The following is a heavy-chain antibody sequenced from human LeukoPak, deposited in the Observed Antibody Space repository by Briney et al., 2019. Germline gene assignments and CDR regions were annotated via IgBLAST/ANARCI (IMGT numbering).Heavy chain of an antibody. CDR3: ASNLDGGPAVYYYYGMDV. D-gene: IGHD4-23*01. V-gene: IGHV3-33*01. CDR2: IWYDGSNK. CDR1: GFTFSSYG. Sequence: GGSLRLSCAASGFTFSSYGMHWVRQAPGKGLEWVAVIWYDGSNKYYADSVKDRFTISRDNSKNTLYLQMNSLRAEDTAVYYCASNLDGGPAVYYYYGMDVWGQGTTVTVSS. J-gene: IGHJ6*02.